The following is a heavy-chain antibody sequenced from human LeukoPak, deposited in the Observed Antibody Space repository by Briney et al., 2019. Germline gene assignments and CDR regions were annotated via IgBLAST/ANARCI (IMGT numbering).Heavy chain of an antibody. J-gene: IGHJ3*02. Sequence: ASVKVSCKASGYTFTSHGIGWMRQAPGQGLEWMGWISGYNGNTNYAQKLQGRVTMTTDTSTTTAYMELRSLRSDDTAVYYCARRDLPGFDIWGQGTMVTVSS. CDR3: ARRDLPGFDI. V-gene: IGHV1-18*01. CDR2: ISGYNGNT. CDR1: GYTFTSHG.